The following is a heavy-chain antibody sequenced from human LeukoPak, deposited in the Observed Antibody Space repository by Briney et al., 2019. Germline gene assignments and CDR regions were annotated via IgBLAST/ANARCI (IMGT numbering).Heavy chain of an antibody. CDR1: GGSNNSYY. CDR2: THPSGNT. J-gene: IGHJ5*02. CDR3: ARKAPKKGWFDP. V-gene: IGHV4-4*09. Sequence: SETLSLSCTVSGGSNNSYYWSWIRQPPGKGLEWIGYTHPSGNTNYSPSLKSRVTISIDISRNQFSLKLISVTAADTAVYYCARKAPKKGWFDPWGQGTLVTVSS.